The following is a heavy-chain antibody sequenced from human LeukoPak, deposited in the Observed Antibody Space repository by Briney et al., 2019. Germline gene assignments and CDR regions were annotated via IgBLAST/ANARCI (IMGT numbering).Heavy chain of an antibody. CDR1: GGSFSGYY. V-gene: IGHV4-34*01. Sequence: PSETLPLTCAVYGGSFSGYYWSWIRQPPGKGLEWIGEINHSGSTNYNPSLKSRVTISVDTSKNQFSLKLSSVTAADTAVYYCARGRTYYYDSSSYHNFDYWGQGTLVTVSS. CDR2: INHSGST. J-gene: IGHJ4*02. D-gene: IGHD3-22*01. CDR3: ARGRTYYYDSSSYHNFDY.